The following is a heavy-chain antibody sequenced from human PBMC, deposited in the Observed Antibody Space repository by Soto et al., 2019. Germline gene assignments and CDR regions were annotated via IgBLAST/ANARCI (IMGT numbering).Heavy chain of an antibody. CDR2: VYNSGST. D-gene: IGHD6-13*01. CDR3: ARYRREAVAGYTLDN. CDR1: GGSISSNY. V-gene: IGHV4-59*01. J-gene: IGHJ4*02. Sequence: LSLTCTVSGGSISSNYWTWIRQPPGKGLEWIGYVYNSGSTNYNPSLKSRVTISEDTSKSQFSLKVNSMTAADTAVYYCARYRREAVAGYTLDNWGQGILVT.